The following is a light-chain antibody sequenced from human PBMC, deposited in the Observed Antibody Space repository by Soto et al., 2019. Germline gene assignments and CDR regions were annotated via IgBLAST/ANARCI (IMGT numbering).Light chain of an antibody. J-gene: IGLJ2*01. V-gene: IGLV4-69*02. CDR3: QAWGTGIRV. CDR2: VNSDGSH. Sequence: QSVLTQSPSASASLGASVKLTCTLSSGHSNYAIAWHQQQAEKGPRYLMKVNSDGSHSKGDGTPGRFSGSSSGAERYLTISSLQSDDEADYYCQAWGTGIRVFGGGTKLTVL. CDR1: SGHSNYA.